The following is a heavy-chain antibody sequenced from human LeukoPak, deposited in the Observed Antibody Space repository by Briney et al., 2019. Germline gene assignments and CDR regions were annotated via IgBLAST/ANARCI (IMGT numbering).Heavy chain of an antibody. J-gene: IGHJ4*02. D-gene: IGHD1-26*01. CDR2: IGGSTNTI. CDR3: AALVGATLAGVYYFDC. V-gene: IGHV3-48*01. CDR1: GFTFSSYS. Sequence: GGSLRLSCAASGFTFSSYSMNWVRQAPGKGLEWVSYIGGSTNTIYYADSVKGRFTISRDNAKNSLYLQMNSLRAEDTAVYYCAALVGATLAGVYYFDCWGQGTLVTVSS.